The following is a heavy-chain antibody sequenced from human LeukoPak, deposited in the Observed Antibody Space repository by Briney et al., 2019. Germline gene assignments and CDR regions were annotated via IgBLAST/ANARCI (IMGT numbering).Heavy chain of an antibody. D-gene: IGHD6-6*01. CDR1: GYTFTSYD. CDR3: ARGGPYSSSPLNWFDP. J-gene: IGHJ5*02. CDR2: MNPNSGNT. Sequence: ASVKVSCKASGYTFTSYDINWVRQATGQGLEWMGWMNPNSGNTGYAQKFQGRVTITRNTSISTAYMELSSLRSKDTAVYYCARGGPYSSSPLNWFDPWGQGTLVTVSS. V-gene: IGHV1-8*03.